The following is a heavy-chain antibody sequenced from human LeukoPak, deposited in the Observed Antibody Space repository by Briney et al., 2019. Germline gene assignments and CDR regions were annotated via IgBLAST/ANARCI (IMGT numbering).Heavy chain of an antibody. CDR3: AKISDDYGDYFDY. J-gene: IGHJ4*02. Sequence: PGGSLRLSCAASGNYWMHWVRQAPGKGLEWVAVISYDGSNKYYADSVKGRFTISRDNSKNTLYLQMNSLRAEDTAVYYCAKISDDYGDYFDYWGQGTLVTVSS. CDR2: ISYDGSNK. D-gene: IGHD4-17*01. CDR1: GNYW. V-gene: IGHV3-30*18.